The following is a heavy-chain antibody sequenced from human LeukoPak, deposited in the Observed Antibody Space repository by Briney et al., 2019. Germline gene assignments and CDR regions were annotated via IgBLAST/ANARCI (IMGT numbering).Heavy chain of an antibody. CDR2: ISAYNGNT. J-gene: IGHJ3*02. Sequence: ASVKVSCKASGYTFTSYGISWVRQAPGQGLEWMGWISAYNGNTNYAQKLQGRVTMTTDTSTSTAYVELRSLRSDDTAVYYCASRGFGEEDAFDIWGQGTMVTVSS. D-gene: IGHD3-10*01. CDR3: ASRGFGEEDAFDI. CDR1: GYTFTSYG. V-gene: IGHV1-18*01.